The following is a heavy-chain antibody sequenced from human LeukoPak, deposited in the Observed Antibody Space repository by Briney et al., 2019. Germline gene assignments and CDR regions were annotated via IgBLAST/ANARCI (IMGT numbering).Heavy chain of an antibody. CDR3: ARVGVGGPYYYMDV. D-gene: IGHD1-26*01. CDR2: IYHSGTT. CDR1: GGSFSSSSYY. J-gene: IGHJ6*03. Sequence: PSETLSLTCTVSGGSFSSSSYYWGWIRQAPGKGLEWIGSIYHSGTTHYNPSLKSRVTISVDTSKNQFSLNLSSVTAADTAVYYCARVGVGGPYYYMDVWGKGTTVTVSS. V-gene: IGHV4-39*01.